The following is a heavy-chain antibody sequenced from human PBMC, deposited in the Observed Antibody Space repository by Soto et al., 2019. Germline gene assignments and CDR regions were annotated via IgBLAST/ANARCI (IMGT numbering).Heavy chain of an antibody. CDR1: GFNFSSYV. J-gene: IGHJ4*02. CDR2: IWYDGGNK. CDR3: ARDGQWLPRDGLRSSYYFDY. V-gene: IGHV3-33*01. Sequence: QVQLVESGGGVVQPGRSLRLSCAASGFNFSSYVMHWVRQAPGKGLEWVAVIWYDGGNKYYADSVKGRFTISRDNSKNTLYLQMDSLRAEGTAVYYCARDGQWLPRDGLRSSYYFDYWGQGTLVTVSS. D-gene: IGHD6-19*01.